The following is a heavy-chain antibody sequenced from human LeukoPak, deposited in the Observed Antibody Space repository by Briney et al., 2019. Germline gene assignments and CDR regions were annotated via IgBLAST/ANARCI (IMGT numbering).Heavy chain of an antibody. Sequence: SETLSLTCTVSGGSISSYYWSWIRQPPGKGLEWIGYIYYSGSTNYNPSLKSRVTISVDTSKNQFSLKLSSVTAADTAVYYCANSPNSGYFDYWGQGTLVTVSS. CDR1: GGSISSYY. V-gene: IGHV4-59*01. CDR2: IYYSGST. CDR3: ANSPNSGYFDY. J-gene: IGHJ4*02. D-gene: IGHD1-26*01.